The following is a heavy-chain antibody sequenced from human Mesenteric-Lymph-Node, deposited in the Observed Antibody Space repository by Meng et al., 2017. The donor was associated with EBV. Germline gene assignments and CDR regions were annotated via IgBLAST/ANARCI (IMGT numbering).Heavy chain of an antibody. CDR3: ARMSNNVWGPLDY. J-gene: IGHJ4*02. D-gene: IGHD2-8*01. CDR2: ISYDGSNK. V-gene: IGHV3-30*03. Sequence: QVRRVESGGGVVQPGRSVRLCWAASGFRFTAYGMHWVRQAPGKGLEWVAVISYDGSNKYYADSVKGRFTISRDNSKNTLFLQMDSLITDDTAVYYCARMSNNVWGPLDYWGQGTLVTVSS. CDR1: GFRFTAYG.